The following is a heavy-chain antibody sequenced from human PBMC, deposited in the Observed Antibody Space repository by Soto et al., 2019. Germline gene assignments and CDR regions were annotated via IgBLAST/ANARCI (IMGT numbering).Heavy chain of an antibody. CDR2: IKSKTDGGTI. CDR1: GFTFSNAW. J-gene: IGHJ4*02. Sequence: EVQLVESGGGLVKPGGSLRLSCAASGFTFSNAWMTWVRQAPGKGLEWVGRIKSKTDGGTIDYAAPVKGRFTVSRDDSKTTLNLQKNSLKTEDTAGYYCTTDNGFRRSALYFDHRGQGTQVTVPS. D-gene: IGHD3-3*01. CDR3: TTDNGFRRSALYFDH. V-gene: IGHV3-15*01.